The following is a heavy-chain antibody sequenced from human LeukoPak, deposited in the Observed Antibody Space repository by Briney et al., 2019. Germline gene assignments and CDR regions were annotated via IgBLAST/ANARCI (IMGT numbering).Heavy chain of an antibody. CDR2: IYSGGST. V-gene: IGHV3-66*01. D-gene: IGHD4-17*01. CDR1: GFTVSSNY. Sequence: GGSLRLSCAASGFTVSSNYMSWVRQAPGKGLEWVSVIYSGGSTYYADSAKGRFTISRDNSKNTLYLQMNSLRAEDTAVYYCARDTHYSLNYGTYYYYGMDVWGQGTTVTVSS. CDR3: ARDTHYSLNYGTYYYYGMDV. J-gene: IGHJ6*02.